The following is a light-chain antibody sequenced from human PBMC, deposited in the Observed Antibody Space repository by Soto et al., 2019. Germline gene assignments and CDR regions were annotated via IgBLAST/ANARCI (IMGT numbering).Light chain of an antibody. V-gene: IGKV1-5*01. CDR3: QQLNTYPVT. J-gene: IGKJ4*01. CDR1: QSITNR. Sequence: DIQMTQSPSTLSASVGDRVTITRRASQSITNRLAWYQQKPGRAPQLLISAASTLQSGVPSRFSGSGSGTHFTLVISSLQPEDFATYYCQQLNTYPVTFGGGTKVDIK. CDR2: AAS.